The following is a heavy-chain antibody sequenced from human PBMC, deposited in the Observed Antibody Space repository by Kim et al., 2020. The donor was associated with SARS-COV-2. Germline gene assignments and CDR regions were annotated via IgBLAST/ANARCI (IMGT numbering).Heavy chain of an antibody. V-gene: IGHV3-48*03. D-gene: IGHD6-19*01. Sequence: GGSLRLSCAASGFTFSSYEMNWVRQAPGKGLEWVSYISSSGSTIYYADSVKGRFTISRDNAKNSLYLQMNSLRAEDTAVYYCARYRREGQWLATYYFDYWGQGTLFTVSS. CDR1: GFTFSSYE. CDR2: ISSSGSTI. CDR3: ARYRREGQWLATYYFDY. J-gene: IGHJ4*01.